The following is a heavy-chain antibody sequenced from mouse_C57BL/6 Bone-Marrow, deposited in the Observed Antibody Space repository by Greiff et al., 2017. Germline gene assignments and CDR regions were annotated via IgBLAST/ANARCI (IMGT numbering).Heavy chain of an antibody. Sequence: VQLQESGAELARPGASVKLSCKASGYTFTSYGISWVKQRTGQGLEWIGEIYPRSGNTYYNEKFKGKATLTAYKSSSTAYMELRSLTSEDSAVYFCARDDYDWFAYWGQGTLVTVSA. V-gene: IGHV1-81*01. CDR1: GYTFTSYG. CDR2: IYPRSGNT. J-gene: IGHJ3*01. CDR3: ARDDYDWFAY. D-gene: IGHD2-4*01.